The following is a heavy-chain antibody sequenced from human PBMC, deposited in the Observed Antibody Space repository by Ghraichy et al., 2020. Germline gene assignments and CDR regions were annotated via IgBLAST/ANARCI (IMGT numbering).Heavy chain of an antibody. CDR3: VRSIWNYQFGPTWSDS. CDR2: IYYAGST. Sequence: SQTLSLTCSVSGGSIRHINYYWGWIRQPPGKGLEWIGSIYYAGSTYYNPTLKSRVSVDVDTSNSRFSLELRSVTASDTAIYYCVRSIWNYQFGPTWSDSWGRGTLVTVSS. V-gene: IGHV4-39*01. CDR1: GGSIRHINYY. D-gene: IGHD1-7*01. J-gene: IGHJ5*01.